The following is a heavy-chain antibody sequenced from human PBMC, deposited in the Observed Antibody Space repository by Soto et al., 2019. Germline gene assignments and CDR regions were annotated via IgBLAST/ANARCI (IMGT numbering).Heavy chain of an antibody. D-gene: IGHD4-17*01. CDR3: ATEVDAGDTVTTTFDY. V-gene: IGHV1-24*01. CDR1: GYTLTELS. CDR2: FDPEDGET. J-gene: IGHJ4*02. Sequence: ASVKVSCKVSGYTLTELSMHWVRQAPGKGLEWMGGFDPEDGETIYAQKFQGRVTMTEDTSTDTAYMELSSLRSEDTAVYYCATEVDAGDTVTTTFDYWGQGTLVTVSP.